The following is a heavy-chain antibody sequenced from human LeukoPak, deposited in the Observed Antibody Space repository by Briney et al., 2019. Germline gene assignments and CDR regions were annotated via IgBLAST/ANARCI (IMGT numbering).Heavy chain of an antibody. CDR3: ASYDPYYFDY. J-gene: IGHJ4*02. V-gene: IGHV4-59*08. Sequence: SETLSLTYTVSGGSISSYYWSWIRQPPGKGLEWIGYIYYSGSTNYNPSPKSRVTISVDTSKNQFSLKLSSVTAADTAVYYCASYDPYYFDYWGQGTLVTVSS. CDR2: IYYSGST. D-gene: IGHD3-3*01. CDR1: GGSISSYY.